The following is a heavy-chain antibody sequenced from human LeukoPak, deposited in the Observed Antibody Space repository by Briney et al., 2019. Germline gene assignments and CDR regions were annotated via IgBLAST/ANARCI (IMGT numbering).Heavy chain of an antibody. CDR2: IRSKANSYAT. Sequence: PAGSLTLSCAASGFTFSGSAMHWLRQASGQGLEWVGRIRSKANSYATAYPASVKGRFTISRDDSKNTAYLQMNSLKTEDTAVYYCATGSKYTSGYRVTELGSGYSDYWGQGTLVTVSS. V-gene: IGHV3-73*01. J-gene: IGHJ4*02. CDR3: ATGSKYTSGYRVTELGSGYSDY. D-gene: IGHD6-13*01. CDR1: GFTFSGSA.